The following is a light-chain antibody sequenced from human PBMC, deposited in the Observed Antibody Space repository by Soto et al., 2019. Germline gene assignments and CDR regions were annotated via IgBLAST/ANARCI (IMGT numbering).Light chain of an antibody. V-gene: IGKV1-5*01. CDR3: HHYNSYPGT. CDR1: QSVTSW. Sequence: DVQMTQSPSTLSASVGDRVTINCRASQSVTSWLAWYQQKPGKAPKVLIYDASSLESGVPSRFSGSGSGTEFTLTISSLHPDDFATYYCHHYNSYPGTFGQGTKVDIK. CDR2: DAS. J-gene: IGKJ1*01.